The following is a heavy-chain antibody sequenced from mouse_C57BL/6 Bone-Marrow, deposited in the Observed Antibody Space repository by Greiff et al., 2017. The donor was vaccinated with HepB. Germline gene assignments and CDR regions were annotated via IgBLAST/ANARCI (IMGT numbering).Heavy chain of an antibody. CDR2: IYPGSGST. D-gene: IGHD3-2*02. CDR3: ARGRRQLRLQGFDY. J-gene: IGHJ2*01. Sequence: QVQLQQPGAELVKPGASVKMSCKASGYTFSSYWITWVKQRPGQGLEWIGDIYPGSGSTNYNEKFKSKATLTVDTSSSTAYMQLSSLTSEDSAVYYCARGRRQLRLQGFDYWGQGTTLTVSS. V-gene: IGHV1-55*01. CDR1: GYTFSSYW.